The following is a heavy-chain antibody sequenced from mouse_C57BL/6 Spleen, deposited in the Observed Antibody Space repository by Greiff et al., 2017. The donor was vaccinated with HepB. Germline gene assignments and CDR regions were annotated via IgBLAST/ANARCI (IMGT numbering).Heavy chain of an antibody. Sequence: EVQLVESGGDLVKPGGSLKLSCAASGFTFSSYGMSWVRQTPDKRLEWVATISSGGSYTYYPDSVKGRFTISRDNAKNTLYLQMSSLKSEDTAMYYCAKIYDYAVDYWGQGTTLTVSS. CDR2: ISSGGSYT. CDR1: GFTFSSYG. CDR3: AKIYDYAVDY. J-gene: IGHJ2*01. D-gene: IGHD2-4*01. V-gene: IGHV5-6*01.